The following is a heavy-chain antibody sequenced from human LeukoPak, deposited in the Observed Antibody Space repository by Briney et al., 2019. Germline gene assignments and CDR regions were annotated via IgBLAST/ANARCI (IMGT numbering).Heavy chain of an antibody. CDR2: IKQDGSEK. V-gene: IGHV3-7*01. D-gene: IGHD6-19*01. J-gene: IGHJ6*03. Sequence: SGGSLRLSCAASGFTFSSYWMSWVRQAPGKGLEWVANIKQDGSEKYYVDSVKGRFTISRDNAKNSLYLQMNSLRAEDTAVYYCARISLPSSSGWYGHYYYYMDVWGKGTTVTVSS. CDR1: GFTFSSYW. CDR3: ARISLPSSSGWYGHYYYYMDV.